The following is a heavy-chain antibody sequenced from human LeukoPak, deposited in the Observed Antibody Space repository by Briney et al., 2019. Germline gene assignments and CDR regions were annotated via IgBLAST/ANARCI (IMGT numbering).Heavy chain of an antibody. Sequence: SVKVSCKASRGTFSSYAISWVRQAPGQGLEWMGGIIPIFGTANYAQKFQGRVTITTDESTSTAYMELSSLRSEDTAVYYCARATLMGDFWSGYYEVWGQGTLVTVSS. V-gene: IGHV1-69*05. CDR3: ARATLMGDFWSGYYEV. CDR1: RGTFSSYA. CDR2: IIPIFGTA. D-gene: IGHD3-3*01. J-gene: IGHJ4*02.